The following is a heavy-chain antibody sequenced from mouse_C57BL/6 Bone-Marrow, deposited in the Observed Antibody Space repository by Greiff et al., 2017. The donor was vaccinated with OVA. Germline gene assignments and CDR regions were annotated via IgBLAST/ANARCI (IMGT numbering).Heavy chain of an antibody. CDR1: GYTFTSYG. CDR3: ATYDYDGWFAY. D-gene: IGHD2-4*01. J-gene: IGHJ3*01. Sequence: QVQLKESGAELARPGASVKLSCKASGYTFTSYGISWVKQSTGQGLEWIGEIYPRSGNTYYNEKFKGKATLTADKSSSTAYMELRSLTSEDSAVYFCATYDYDGWFAYWGQGTLVTVSA. CDR2: IYPRSGNT. V-gene: IGHV1-81*01.